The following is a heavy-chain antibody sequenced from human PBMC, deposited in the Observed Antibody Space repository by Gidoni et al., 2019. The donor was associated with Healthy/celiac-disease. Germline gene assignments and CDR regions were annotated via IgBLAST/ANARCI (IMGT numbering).Heavy chain of an antibody. J-gene: IGHJ4*02. CDR1: GFPFSSYA. CDR3: AKGSRLYSSGWYY. V-gene: IGHV3-23*01. D-gene: IGHD6-19*01. Sequence: EVQLLESGGGLVQPVGSLRLSCAASGFPFSSYAMGWVRQAPGKGLEWVSAISGSGGSTYYADSVKGRFTISRDNSKNTLYLQMNSLRAEDTAVYYCAKGSRLYSSGWYYWGQGTLVTVSS. CDR2: ISGSGGST.